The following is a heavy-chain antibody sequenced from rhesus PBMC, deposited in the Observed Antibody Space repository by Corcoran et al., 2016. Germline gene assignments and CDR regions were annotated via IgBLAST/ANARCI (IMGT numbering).Heavy chain of an antibody. Sequence: QVQLAQSGAEVKKPGTSVKVTCKASGYIFTYYDIHGERQAPREGLEWMGWINPDNGNTKSAQRFQGRVTMTRDTSTNTAYLELNSLRSEDTAVYYCGRGAEIDSWGQGVLVTVSS. V-gene: IGHV1S2*01. J-gene: IGHJ4*01. CDR3: GRGAEIDS. CDR1: GYIFTYYD. CDR2: INPDNGNT. D-gene: IGHD1-44*01.